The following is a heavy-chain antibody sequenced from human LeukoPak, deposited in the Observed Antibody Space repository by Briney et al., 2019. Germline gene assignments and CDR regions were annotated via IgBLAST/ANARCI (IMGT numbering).Heavy chain of an antibody. J-gene: IGHJ4*02. CDR3: ARSARVEPGTGYYFDS. CDR2: ILTNGNT. Sequence: PSETLSLTCTVSGGSINGYFWSWMRQPAGKGLEWIGRILTNGNTDYNPSLNSQVTMSMDTSRNQFSLKLRSVGAADTAVYYCARSARVEPGTGYYFDSWGRGTLVTVSS. V-gene: IGHV4-4*07. CDR1: GGSINGYF. D-gene: IGHD2-15*01.